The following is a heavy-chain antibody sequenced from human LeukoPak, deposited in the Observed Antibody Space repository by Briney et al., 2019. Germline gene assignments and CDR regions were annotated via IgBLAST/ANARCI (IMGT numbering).Heavy chain of an antibody. Sequence: GGSLRLSCAASGFTFSSYWMSWVRQAPGKGLEWVAVIKQDGTEKYYVDSVKGRFTISRDNAKNSLYLQMNSLRAEDTAVYYCAKTLVFYDSSGRGYYFDYWGQGTLVTVSS. CDR2: IKQDGTEK. CDR1: GFTFSSYW. J-gene: IGHJ4*02. D-gene: IGHD3-22*01. V-gene: IGHV3-7*03. CDR3: AKTLVFYDSSGRGYYFDY.